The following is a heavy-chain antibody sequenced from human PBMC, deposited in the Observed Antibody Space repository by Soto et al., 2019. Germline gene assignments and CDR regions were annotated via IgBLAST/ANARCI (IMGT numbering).Heavy chain of an antibody. CDR2: IYYSGST. J-gene: IGHJ6*02. D-gene: IGHD2-21*02. CDR1: GGSISSSSYY. CDR3: ARHDCGGDCYSSLYYYYYGMDV. Sequence: PSETLSLTCTVSGGSISSSSYYWGWIRQPPGKGLEWIGSIYYSGSTYYNPSLKSRVTISVDTSKNQFSLKLSSVTAADTAVYYCARHDCGGDCYSSLYYYYYGMDVWGQGTTVTVS. V-gene: IGHV4-39*01.